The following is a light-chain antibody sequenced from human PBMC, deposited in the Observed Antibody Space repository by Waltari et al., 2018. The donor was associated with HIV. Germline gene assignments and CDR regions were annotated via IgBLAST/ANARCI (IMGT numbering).Light chain of an antibody. CDR1: QGISNY. CDR3: QQHQTPPIT. V-gene: IGKV1-33*01. Sequence: DIQITQSPSSLSASVGDRVTITWQASQGISNYLNWYQQKPGKAPKLLIYDASNLTTGVATSFSGNGPGTHFTLTIIILQPEDSATDVCQQHQTPPITVARETKVDIK. J-gene: IGKJ4*01. CDR2: DAS.